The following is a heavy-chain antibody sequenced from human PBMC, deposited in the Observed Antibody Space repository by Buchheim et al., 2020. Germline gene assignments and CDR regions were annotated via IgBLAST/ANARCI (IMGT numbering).Heavy chain of an antibody. D-gene: IGHD3-16*02. CDR3: AKSLDSIDWYFDL. J-gene: IGHJ2*01. V-gene: IGHV3-23*01. Sequence: EVQVLESGGGLVQPGGSLRLSCAASGFTFSSSAMSWVRQGPGKGLEWVSTISGSGDVNYYADSVRGRFTISRDNFRKTLYVQMNSLRAEDTAVYHCAKSLDSIDWYFDLWGRGTL. CDR1: GFTFSSSA. CDR2: ISGSGDVN.